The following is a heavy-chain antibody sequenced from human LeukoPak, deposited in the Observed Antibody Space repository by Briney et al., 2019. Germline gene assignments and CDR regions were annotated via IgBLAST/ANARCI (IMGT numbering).Heavy chain of an antibody. CDR3: ARPGQSNWWVYFNY. V-gene: IGHV4-4*09. J-gene: IGHJ4*02. D-gene: IGHD2-15*01. Sequence: SETLSLTCTVSGGSISSYYWSWIRQPAGKGLEWIGYIHTSGSTNYNPSLKSRVTMSVDTSKKQFSLRLSSVTAADTAVYYCARPGQSNWWVYFNYWGQGTLVTVSS. CDR1: GGSISSYY. CDR2: IHTSGST.